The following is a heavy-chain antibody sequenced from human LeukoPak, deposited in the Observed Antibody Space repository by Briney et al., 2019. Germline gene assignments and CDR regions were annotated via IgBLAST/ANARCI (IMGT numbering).Heavy chain of an antibody. D-gene: IGHD1-26*01. J-gene: IGHJ4*02. V-gene: IGHV3-21*01. CDR1: GFTFSIYS. CDR3: AKESSGSYYYFDY. Sequence: GGSLRLSCAASGFTFSIYSTSWVRQAPGKGLEWASSISSSCSYIYYADSVNGRFTISRDNSKNTLYLQMNSLRAEDTAVYYCAKESSGSYYYFDYWGQGTLVTVSS. CDR2: ISSSCSYI.